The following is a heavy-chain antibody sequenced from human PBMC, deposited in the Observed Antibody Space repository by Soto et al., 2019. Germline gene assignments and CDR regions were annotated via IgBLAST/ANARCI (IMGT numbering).Heavy chain of an antibody. CDR3: ARPFGSSDAFDI. J-gene: IGHJ3*02. Sequence: SETLSLTCTVSGGSISSSSYYWGWIRQPPGKGLEWIGSIYYSGSTYYNPSLKSRVTISVDTSKNQFSLKLSSVTAADTAVYYCARPFGSSDAFDIWGQGTMVTVSS. D-gene: IGHD6-6*01. CDR2: IYYSGST. V-gene: IGHV4-39*01. CDR1: GGSISSSSYY.